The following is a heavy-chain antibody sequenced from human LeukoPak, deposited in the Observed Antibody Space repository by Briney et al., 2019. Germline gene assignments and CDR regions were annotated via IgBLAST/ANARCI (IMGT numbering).Heavy chain of an antibody. J-gene: IGHJ4*02. CDR3: ARDLRSGYSER. Sequence: PSETLSLTCTVSGGSLSSQYWSWIRQPPGKGLEWIGYIYYRGSTSYNPSLKSRVTISVDTSKNQFSLRLNSVTAADTAVYYCARDLRSGYSERWGQGTLVTVSS. CDR1: GGSLSSQY. D-gene: IGHD3-22*01. V-gene: IGHV4-59*11. CDR2: IYYRGST.